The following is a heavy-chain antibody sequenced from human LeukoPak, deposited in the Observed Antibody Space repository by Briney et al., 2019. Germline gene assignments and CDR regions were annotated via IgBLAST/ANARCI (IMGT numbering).Heavy chain of an antibody. J-gene: IGHJ3*02. V-gene: IGHV4-4*09. CDR2: IYSSGSA. Sequence: SETLSLTCTVSGDSISSYYWSWIRQPPGKGLEWIGLIYSSGSANYSPSLRSRVTMSVDMSKNQFSLKLRSVTAADTAVYYCARQGAVDIWGQGTMVIVSS. CDR3: ARQGAVDI. CDR1: GDSISSYY.